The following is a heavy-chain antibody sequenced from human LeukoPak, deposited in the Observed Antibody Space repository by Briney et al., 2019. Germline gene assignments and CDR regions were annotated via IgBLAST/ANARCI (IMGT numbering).Heavy chain of an antibody. V-gene: IGHV4-31*03. D-gene: IGHD6-6*01. Sequence: PSETLSLTCTVSGGSISSGGYYWSWIRQHPGKGLEWIGYIYYSGSTYYNPSLKSRVTISVDTSKNQFSLKLSSVTAADTAVYYCARGVSSASGPYFAYWGQGTLVTVSS. CDR1: GGSISSGGYY. CDR3: ARGVSSASGPYFAY. CDR2: IYYSGST. J-gene: IGHJ4*02.